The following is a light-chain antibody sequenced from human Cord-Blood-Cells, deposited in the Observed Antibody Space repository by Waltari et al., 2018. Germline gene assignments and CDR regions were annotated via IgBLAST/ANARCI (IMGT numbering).Light chain of an antibody. CDR1: QSISSY. CDR2: AAS. Sequence: IQMTQSPSSLSASVVDRATITCRASQSISSYLNWYQQKPGKAPKLLIYAASSLQSGVPSRFSGSGSGTDFTLTISSLQPEDFATYYCQQSYSTLYSFGQGTKLEIK. J-gene: IGKJ2*03. CDR3: QQSYSTLYS. V-gene: IGKV1-39*01.